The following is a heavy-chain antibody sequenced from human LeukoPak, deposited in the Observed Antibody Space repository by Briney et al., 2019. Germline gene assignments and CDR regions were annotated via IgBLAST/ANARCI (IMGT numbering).Heavy chain of an antibody. Sequence: ASVKVSCKASGYTFTSYGMHWVRQAPGQRLEWIGWINAGNGNTKYSQKFQGGVTITRDTSASTAYMGLSSLRSEDTAVYYCARVQDDSSGYYSFDFWGQGTLVTVSS. V-gene: IGHV1-3*01. CDR1: GYTFTSYG. CDR3: ARVQDDSSGYYSFDF. J-gene: IGHJ4*02. CDR2: INAGNGNT. D-gene: IGHD3-22*01.